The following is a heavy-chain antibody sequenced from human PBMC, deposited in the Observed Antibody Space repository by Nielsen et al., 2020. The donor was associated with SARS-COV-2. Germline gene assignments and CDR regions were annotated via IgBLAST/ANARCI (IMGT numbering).Heavy chain of an antibody. J-gene: IGHJ6*02. CDR2: IYYSGST. CDR3: ASKGDTAMADYYYYGMDV. V-gene: IGHV4-59*08. D-gene: IGHD5-18*01. Sequence: SETLSLTCTVSGGSISSYYWSWIRQPPGKGLEWIGYIYYSGSTNYNPSLKSRVTISVDTSKNQFSLKLSSVTAADTAVYYCASKGDTAMADYYYYGMDVWGQGTTVTVSS. CDR1: GGSISSYY.